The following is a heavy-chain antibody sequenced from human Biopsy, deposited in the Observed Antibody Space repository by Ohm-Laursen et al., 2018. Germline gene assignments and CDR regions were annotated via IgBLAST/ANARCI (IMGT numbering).Heavy chain of an antibody. J-gene: IGHJ2*01. CDR3: ARGGGGNSRDWYFDL. CDR1: GFTFSSYY. Sequence: SLRLSCAASGFTFSSYYMHWVRQAPGKGLVWVSRFNSDGSSTSYADSVKGRFTISRDNANNTLYLQTNSLRAEDTAVYYCARGGGGNSRDWYFDLWGRGTLVTVSS. D-gene: IGHD1-7*01. V-gene: IGHV3-74*01. CDR2: FNSDGSST.